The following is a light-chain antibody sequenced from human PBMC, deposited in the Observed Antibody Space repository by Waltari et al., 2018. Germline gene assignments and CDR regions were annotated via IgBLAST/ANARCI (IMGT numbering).Light chain of an antibody. Sequence: QLVLTQSPSASASLGASVKLTCTLSSGHSSNVVAWLQQRPEKGPRYLMKVNSDGSHSRGDEIPDRFSGSSSGAERYLTISNLQSEDEADYYCQTGGHGTWVCGGGTGLTVV. CDR2: VNSDGSH. CDR3: QTGGHGTWV. CDR1: SGHSSNV. V-gene: IGLV4-69*01. J-gene: IGLJ3*02.